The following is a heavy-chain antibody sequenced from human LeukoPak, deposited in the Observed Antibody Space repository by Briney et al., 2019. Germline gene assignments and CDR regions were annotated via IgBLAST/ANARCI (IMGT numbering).Heavy chain of an antibody. D-gene: IGHD2-21*01. CDR2: ISSSSSYI. V-gene: IGHV3-21*01. J-gene: IGHJ6*03. Sequence: GGSLRLSCAASGFTFSSYAMNWVRQAPGKGLEWVSSISSSSSYIYYADSVKGRFAMSRDNAKNSLYLQMNSLRAEDTAVYYCAREPLQYSGGSTDHFYYYMDVWGKGTTITVSS. CDR1: GFTFSSYA. CDR3: AREPLQYSGGSTDHFYYYMDV.